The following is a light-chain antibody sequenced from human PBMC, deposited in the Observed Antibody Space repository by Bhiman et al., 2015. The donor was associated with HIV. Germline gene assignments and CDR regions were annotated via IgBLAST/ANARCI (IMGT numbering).Light chain of an antibody. CDR2: DVT. CDR1: TSDVGNYRL. Sequence: QSALTQPASVSGSPGQSITISCTGTTSDVGNYRLVSWYQQHPGKAPKLMIYDVTKRPSRISNRFSGSKSGNTASLTISGLRPEDEADYYCCSYAGSGTWVFGRGTKLTVL. J-gene: IGLJ3*02. CDR3: CSYAGSGTWV. V-gene: IGLV2-23*02.